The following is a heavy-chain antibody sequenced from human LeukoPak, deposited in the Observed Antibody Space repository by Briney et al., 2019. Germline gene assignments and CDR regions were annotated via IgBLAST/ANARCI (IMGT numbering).Heavy chain of an antibody. D-gene: IGHD2-2*03. V-gene: IGHV1-69*13. Sequence: SVKVSRKASVGTFSSYAISWLRQAPGQGLEWMGGIIPIFCTANYAQKFQGRVTITADESTSTAYMELSSLRSEDTAVYYCARQAGYCSSTSCSLNWFDPWGQGTLVTVSS. CDR3: ARQAGYCSSTSCSLNWFDP. CDR1: VGTFSSYA. J-gene: IGHJ5*02. CDR2: IIPIFCTA.